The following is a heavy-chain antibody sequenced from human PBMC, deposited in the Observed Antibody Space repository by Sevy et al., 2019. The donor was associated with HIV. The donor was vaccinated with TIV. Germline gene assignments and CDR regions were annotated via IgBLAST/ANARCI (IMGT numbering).Heavy chain of an antibody. Sequence: GGSLRLSCAASGLSVSDNYMNWVRQAPGKGLELVSVIYSDGRTYYPDSVKGRFTISRDNSKNTLHLHMNSLRAEDTAVYYCANTSAKGDDAFNIWGQGTMVTVSS. CDR1: GLSVSDNY. V-gene: IGHV3-66*01. CDR3: ANTSAKGDDAFNI. J-gene: IGHJ3*02. CDR2: IYSDGRT. D-gene: IGHD3-16*01.